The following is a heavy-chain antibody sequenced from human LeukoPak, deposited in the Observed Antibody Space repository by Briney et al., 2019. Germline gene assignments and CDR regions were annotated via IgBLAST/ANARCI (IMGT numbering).Heavy chain of an antibody. CDR1: GFTFSSYW. CDR2: IKQDGSEK. CDR3: ARSFLMSFGELLSGGFDV. J-gene: IGHJ3*01. V-gene: IGHV3-7*01. D-gene: IGHD3-10*01. Sequence: GGSLRLSCAASGFTFSSYWMSWVRQAPRKGLEWVANIKQDGSEKYYVDSVKGRFTISRDNAKDSLFLQMNSLRAEDTAVYFCARSFLMSFGELLSGGFDVWGQGAMVTVSS.